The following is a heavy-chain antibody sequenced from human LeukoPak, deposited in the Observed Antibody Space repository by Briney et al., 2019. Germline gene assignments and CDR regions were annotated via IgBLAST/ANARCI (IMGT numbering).Heavy chain of an antibody. V-gene: IGHV3-48*03. CDR3: AREGYGYYSY. CDR1: GFTFSSYE. CDR2: ISSSGSTI. Sequence: GGSLRLSCAASGFTFSSYEMNWVRQAPGKGLKWVSYISSSGSTIYYADSVKGRFTISRDNAKNSLYLQMNSLRAEDTAVYYCAREGYGYYSYWGQGTLVTVSS. D-gene: IGHD3-22*01. J-gene: IGHJ4*02.